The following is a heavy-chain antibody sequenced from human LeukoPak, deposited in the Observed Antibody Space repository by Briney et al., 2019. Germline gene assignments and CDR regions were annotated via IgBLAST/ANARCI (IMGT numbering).Heavy chain of an antibody. V-gene: IGHV3-23*01. J-gene: IGHJ4*02. D-gene: IGHD3-10*01. CDR3: AKEWFGDLGVSVY. Sequence: GGSLRLSCAAPGFTFSSYAMNWVRQAPGKGLEWVSAISGGGDTTYYADSVRGRFTISRDNSKNTLYLQMNSLRAEDTAVYYCAKEWFGDLGVSVYWGQGTLVTVSS. CDR1: GFTFSSYA. CDR2: ISGGGDTT.